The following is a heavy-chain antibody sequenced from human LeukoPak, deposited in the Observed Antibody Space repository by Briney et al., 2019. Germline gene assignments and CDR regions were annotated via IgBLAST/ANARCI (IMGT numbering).Heavy chain of an antibody. CDR3: ARPSGGVSTAGAFDI. V-gene: IGHV4-59*01. J-gene: IGHJ3*02. CDR2: IYYSGGT. D-gene: IGHD5/OR15-5a*01. Sequence: SETLSLTCTVSGGSISNYFWSWIRHPPGKGLERIWYIYYSGGTNYNPSLKSRVTISVDTSKNQFSLKLSSVTAADTAVYYCARPSGGVSTAGAFDIWGQGTMVTVSS. CDR1: GGSISNYF.